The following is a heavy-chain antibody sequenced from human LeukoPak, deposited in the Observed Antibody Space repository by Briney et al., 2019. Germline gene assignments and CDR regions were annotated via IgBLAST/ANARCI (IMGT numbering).Heavy chain of an antibody. V-gene: IGHV1-69*01. CDR1: GGTFSSYA. CDR3: ARDGGYYYDSSGYYPNWFDP. J-gene: IGHJ5*02. Sequence: ASVKVSCKASGGTFSSYAISWVRQAPGQGLEWMGGIIPIFGTANYAQKFQGRVTITADESTSTAYMELSSLRSEDTAVYYCARDGGYYYDSSGYYPNWFDPWGQGTLVTVSS. D-gene: IGHD3-22*01. CDR2: IIPIFGTA.